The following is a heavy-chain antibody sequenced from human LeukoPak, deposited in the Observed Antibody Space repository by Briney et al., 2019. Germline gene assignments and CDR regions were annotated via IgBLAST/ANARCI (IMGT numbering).Heavy chain of an antibody. CDR2: IIGSAVNT. V-gene: IGHV3-23*01. CDR3: ARHRSAYYFDY. J-gene: IGHJ4*02. Sequence: PGESLRLSCGASGLTVSSYGMSWVRQAPGKGLEWVSTIIGSAVNTYYADSVKGRFTISRDDSKNTVYLQMNSLRDDDTAVYYCARHRSAYYFDYWGQGTLVTVSS. D-gene: IGHD3-22*01. CDR1: GLTVSSYG.